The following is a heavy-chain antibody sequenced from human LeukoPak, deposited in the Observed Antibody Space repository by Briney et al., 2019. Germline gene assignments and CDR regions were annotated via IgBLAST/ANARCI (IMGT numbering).Heavy chain of an antibody. CDR2: IYYSGST. CDR1: GCSISSYY. Sequence: PSETLSLTCTVSGCSISSYYWSWIRQPPGKGLEWIGYIYYSGSTNYNPSLKSRVTISVDTSKNQFSLKLSSVTAADTAVYYCARSYDRPYYFDYWGQGTLVTVSS. V-gene: IGHV4-59*01. J-gene: IGHJ4*02. CDR3: ARSYDRPYYFDY. D-gene: IGHD3-22*01.